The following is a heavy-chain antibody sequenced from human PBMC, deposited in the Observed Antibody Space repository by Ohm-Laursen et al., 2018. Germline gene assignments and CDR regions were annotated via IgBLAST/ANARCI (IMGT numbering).Heavy chain of an antibody. V-gene: IGHV3-64*01. CDR3: ARNSRPAFFDY. CDR2: ISSNGGNT. Sequence: SLRLSCAASGFTFSSYAMHWVRQAPRKGLEYVSSISSNGGNTYYANSVKGRFTISRDNSKNTLYLQMGSLRTEDMAVYYCARNSRPAFFDYWGQGTLVTVSS. CDR1: GFTFSSYA. D-gene: IGHD6-13*01. J-gene: IGHJ4*02.